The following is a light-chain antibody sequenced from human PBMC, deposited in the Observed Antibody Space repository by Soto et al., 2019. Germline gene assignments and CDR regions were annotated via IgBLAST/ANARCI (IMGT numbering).Light chain of an antibody. V-gene: IGLV2-14*01. CDR3: SSYTSSSTLI. CDR2: EVT. Sequence: QSALTQPASVSGSPGQSITISCMGTSSDVGGYNHVSWYQQHPGKAPKLIIYEVTNRPSGVSDRFSGFKSGNTASLTISGLQAEDEADYYCSSYTSSSTLIFGGGTKLTVL. CDR1: SSDVGGYNH. J-gene: IGLJ2*01.